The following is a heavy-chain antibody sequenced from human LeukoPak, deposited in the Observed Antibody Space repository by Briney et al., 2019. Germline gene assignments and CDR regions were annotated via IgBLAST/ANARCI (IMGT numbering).Heavy chain of an antibody. V-gene: IGHV3-21*01. J-gene: IGHJ4*02. Sequence: GGSLRLSCAASGFTFSSYSMNWVRQAPGKGLEWVSSISSSSSYIYYADSVKGRFTISRDNAKNSLYLQMNSLRAEDTAVYYCARGYYDSWYYFDYWGQGTLVTVSS. D-gene: IGHD3-22*01. CDR2: ISSSSSYI. CDR1: GFTFSSYS. CDR3: ARGYYDSWYYFDY.